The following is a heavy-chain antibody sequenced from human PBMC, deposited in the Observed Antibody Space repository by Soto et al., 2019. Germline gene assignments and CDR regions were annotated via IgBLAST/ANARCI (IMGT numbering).Heavy chain of an antibody. Sequence: PGESLKISCKGSGYSFTSYWINWVRQMPGKGLEWMGRIDPSDSYTNYSPSFQGHVTISADKSISTAYLQWSSLKASDTAMYYCARLGSVYANPGYYYGMDVWGQGTTVTVSS. J-gene: IGHJ6*02. CDR2: IDPSDSYT. D-gene: IGHD2-8*01. V-gene: IGHV5-10-1*01. CDR3: ARLGSVYANPGYYYGMDV. CDR1: GYSFTSYW.